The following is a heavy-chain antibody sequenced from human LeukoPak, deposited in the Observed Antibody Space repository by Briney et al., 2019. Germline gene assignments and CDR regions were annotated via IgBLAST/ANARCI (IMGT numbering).Heavy chain of an antibody. J-gene: IGHJ4*02. CDR3: ARGSDYSNYVPDY. Sequence: GGSLRFSCAASGFTFSDYYMSWIRQAPGKGLEWVSYITTSGSTIYYADSVKGRFTISRDNAKNSLYLQMNSLRAEDTAVYYCARGSDYSNYVPDYWGQGTLVTVSS. CDR1: GFTFSDYY. V-gene: IGHV3-11*04. CDR2: ITTSGSTI. D-gene: IGHD4-11*01.